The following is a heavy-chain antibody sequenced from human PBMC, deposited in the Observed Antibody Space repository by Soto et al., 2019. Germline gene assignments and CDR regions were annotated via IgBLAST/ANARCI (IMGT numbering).Heavy chain of an antibody. J-gene: IGHJ6*02. D-gene: IGHD1-1*01. CDR1: GGTFKTYA. Sequence: QVQLVQSGAEVKRPGSSVRVSCKASGGTFKTYAITWVRQAPGRGLEWMGGIIPLFGSANYSQNFQGRVTITADESTNTAYMELTSRRSEDTAVYYCARETGTLYFYYYGMDVWGQGTTVTVSS. CDR2: IIPLFGSA. CDR3: ARETGTLYFYYYGMDV. V-gene: IGHV1-69*12.